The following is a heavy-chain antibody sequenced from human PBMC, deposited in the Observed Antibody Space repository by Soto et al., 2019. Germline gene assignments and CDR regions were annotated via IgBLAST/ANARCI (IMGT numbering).Heavy chain of an antibody. Sequence: PGESLKISCEGSGYNFNTYWIGWVRQMPGKGLEWMALIYPGDSDTRYSSSFEGQVTLSVDRSISTAYLQWSSLKASDTAIYYCATSTVSYVDIVSSTTRGYFDHWGQGTLVTVSS. CDR1: GYNFNTYW. CDR2: IYPGDSDT. D-gene: IGHD5-12*01. J-gene: IGHJ4*02. V-gene: IGHV5-51*01. CDR3: ATSTVSYVDIVSSTTRGYFDH.